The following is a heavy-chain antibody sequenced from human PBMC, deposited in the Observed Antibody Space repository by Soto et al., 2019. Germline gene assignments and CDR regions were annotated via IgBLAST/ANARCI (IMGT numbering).Heavy chain of an antibody. V-gene: IGHV1-69*06. Sequence: SVKVSCKASGGTFSSYAISWVRQAPGQGLEWMGGIIPIFGTANYAQKFQGRVTITADKSTSTAYMELSSLRSEDTAVYYCARGPYCGGDCYSDFDYWGQGTLVTVSS. CDR2: IIPIFGTA. J-gene: IGHJ4*02. CDR1: GGTFSSYA. CDR3: ARGPYCGGDCYSDFDY. D-gene: IGHD2-21*02.